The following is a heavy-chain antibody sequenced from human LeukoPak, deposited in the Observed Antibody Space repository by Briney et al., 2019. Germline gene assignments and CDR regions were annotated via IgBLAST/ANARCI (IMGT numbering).Heavy chain of an antibody. V-gene: IGHV1-69*04. CDR1: GGTFSSYA. D-gene: IGHD3-10*01. CDR2: IIPILGIA. CDR3: ARGRGRLRGYYFDY. Sequence: ASVKVSCKASGGTFSSYAISRVRQAPGQGLEWMGRIIPILGIANYAQKFQGRVTITADKSTSTAYMELSSLRSEDTAVYYCARGRGRLRGYYFDYWGQGTLVTVSS. J-gene: IGHJ4*02.